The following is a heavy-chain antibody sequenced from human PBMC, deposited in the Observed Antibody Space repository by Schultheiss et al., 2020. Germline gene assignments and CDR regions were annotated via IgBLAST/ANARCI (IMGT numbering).Heavy chain of an antibody. CDR3: ASSSWYRGDWFDP. V-gene: IGHV4-34*01. CDR2: INHSGST. CDR1: GGSFSGYY. J-gene: IGHJ5*02. D-gene: IGHD6-13*01. Sequence: SETLSLTCAVYGGSFSGYYWSWIRQPPGKGLEWIGEINHSGSTNYNPSLKSRVTISVDTSKNQFSLKLSSVTAADTAVYYCASSSWYRGDWFDPWGQGTLVTVSS.